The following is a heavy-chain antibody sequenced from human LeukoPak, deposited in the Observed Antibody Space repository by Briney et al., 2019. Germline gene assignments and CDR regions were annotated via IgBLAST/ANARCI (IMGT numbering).Heavy chain of an antibody. CDR2: IKQDGSEK. D-gene: IGHD3-16*01. CDR3: ARGGGVHAH. CDR1: GFTFSSYA. V-gene: IGHV3-7*01. Sequence: GGSLRLSCAASGFTFSSYAMSWVRQAPGKGLEWVANIKQDGSEKYYVDSVKGRFTISRDNAKNSLYLQMNSLRAEDTAVYYCARGGGVHAHWGQGTLVTVSS. J-gene: IGHJ4*02.